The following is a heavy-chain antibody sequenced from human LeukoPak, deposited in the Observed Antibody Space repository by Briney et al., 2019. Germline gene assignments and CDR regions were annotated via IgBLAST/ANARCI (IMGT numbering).Heavy chain of an antibody. CDR2: ISSGGDFI. CDR3: ASYDSSGYGALQH. Sequence: GGSLRLSCAASGFSFSDYYMTWIRQAPGKSLEWVSYISSGGDFIHYADSVEGRFTISWDNTKKSLYLQMNSLRAEDTAVYFCASYDSSGYGALQHWGQGTLVTVSS. D-gene: IGHD3-22*01. V-gene: IGHV3-11*04. J-gene: IGHJ1*01. CDR1: GFSFSDYY.